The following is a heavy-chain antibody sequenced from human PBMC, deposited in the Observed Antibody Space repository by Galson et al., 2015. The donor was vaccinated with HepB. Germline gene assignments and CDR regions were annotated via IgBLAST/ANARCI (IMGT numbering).Heavy chain of an antibody. Sequence: SLRLSCAASGFTFGNFWMSWVRQAPGKGLEWIGNIKPDGTEKYYADSMKGRFTIYRDNARNSVYLQIYNVRADDTAVYYCTSTSMASPGHHWGQGTLVTVSS. V-gene: IGHV3-7*03. CDR3: TSTSMASPGHH. CDR2: IKPDGTEK. CDR1: GFTFGNFW. D-gene: IGHD6-13*01. J-gene: IGHJ4*02.